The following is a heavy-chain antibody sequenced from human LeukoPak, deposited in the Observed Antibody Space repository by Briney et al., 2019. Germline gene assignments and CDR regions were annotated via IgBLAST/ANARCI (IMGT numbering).Heavy chain of an antibody. CDR1: GFTVTSNY. CDR2: IYSGGST. J-gene: IGHJ4*02. V-gene: IGHV3-66*02. D-gene: IGHD5-18*01. CDR3: ARGGGYNYGYDY. Sequence: GGSLRLSCAASGFTVTSNYMSWVRQAPGKGLEWVSVIYSGGSTYYADSVKGRFTISRDNSKNTLYLQMNSLRVEDTAVYYCARGGGYNYGYDYWGQGTLVTVFS.